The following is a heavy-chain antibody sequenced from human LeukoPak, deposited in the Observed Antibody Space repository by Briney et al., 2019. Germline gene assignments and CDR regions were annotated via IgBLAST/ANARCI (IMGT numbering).Heavy chain of an antibody. V-gene: IGHV3-7*01. J-gene: IGHJ4*02. CDR3: AREELSVSSIPIDY. CDR2: IKQDGSEK. Sequence: GGSLRLSCAASGFTFSSYWMSWVRQAPVKGLEWVANIKQDGSEKYYVDSVKGRFTISRDNAKNSLYLQMNSLRAEDTAVYYCAREELSVSSIPIDYWGQGTLVTVSS. D-gene: IGHD1-26*01. CDR1: GFTFSSYW.